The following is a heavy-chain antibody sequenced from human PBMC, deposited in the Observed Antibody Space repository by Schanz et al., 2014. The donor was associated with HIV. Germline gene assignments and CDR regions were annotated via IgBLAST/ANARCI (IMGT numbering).Heavy chain of an antibody. CDR2: ITHSGST. Sequence: QAQLQQWGAGLLKPSQTLSLTCGVHGGSFSGYCWSWIRQSPEKGLEYIGEITHSGSTNYNPSLKSRVTISVDTSKNQFSLNLTSVTAADTAVYYCARAYCSEGSCFAGYGLDPWGQGTLVTVSS. CDR1: GGSFSGYC. D-gene: IGHD2-15*01. CDR3: ARAYCSEGSCFAGYGLDP. V-gene: IGHV4-34*02. J-gene: IGHJ5*02.